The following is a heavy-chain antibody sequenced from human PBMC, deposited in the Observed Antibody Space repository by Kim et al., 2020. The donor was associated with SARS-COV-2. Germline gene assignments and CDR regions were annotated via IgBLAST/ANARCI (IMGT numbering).Heavy chain of an antibody. CDR2: ISHDGKIQ. CDR1: GFSLSTHD. CDR3: AKDEDGVGSFNWFDP. Sequence: GGSLRLSCAASGFSLSTHDMHWARQVSGKGLEWVATISHDGKIQYYGDSVKGRFTISRDNSKNTLYLQMSSLRAEDTAVYYCAKDEDGVGSFNWFDPWGQGTPGIVSS. J-gene: IGHJ5*02. V-gene: IGHV3-30*18. D-gene: IGHD3-10*01.